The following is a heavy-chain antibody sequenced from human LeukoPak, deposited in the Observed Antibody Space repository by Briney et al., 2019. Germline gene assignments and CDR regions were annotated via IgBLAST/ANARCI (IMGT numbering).Heavy chain of an antibody. D-gene: IGHD4/OR15-4a*01. V-gene: IGHV3-30*18. CDR1: GFTFSSYG. J-gene: IGHJ4*02. Sequence: GGSLRLSCAASGFTFSSYGMHWVRQAPGKGLEWVAVISYDGSNKYYADSVKGRFTISRGNSKNTLYLQMNSLRAEDTAVYYCAKRRGRGLTTPHYFDYWGQGTLVTVSS. CDR2: ISYDGSNK. CDR3: AKRRGRGLTTPHYFDY.